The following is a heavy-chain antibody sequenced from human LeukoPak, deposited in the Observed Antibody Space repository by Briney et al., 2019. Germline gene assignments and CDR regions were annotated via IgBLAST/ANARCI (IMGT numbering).Heavy chain of an antibody. V-gene: IGHV4-34*01. Sequence: PSETLSLTCAVYGGSFSGYYWSWIRQPPGKGLEWIGEINHSGSTNYSPSLKSRVTISVDTSKNQFSLKLSSVTAADTAVYYCARHPERYYYYYMDVWGKGTTVTVSS. CDR2: INHSGST. CDR1: GGSFSGYY. J-gene: IGHJ6*03. D-gene: IGHD1-1*01. CDR3: ARHPERYYYYYMDV.